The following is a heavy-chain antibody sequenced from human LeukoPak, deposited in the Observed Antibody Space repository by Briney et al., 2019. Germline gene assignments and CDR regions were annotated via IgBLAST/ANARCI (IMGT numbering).Heavy chain of an antibody. V-gene: IGHV3-15*01. D-gene: IGHD2-2*01. CDR2: IKSKTDGGTT. J-gene: IGHJ5*02. CDR1: GFIFSNAW. Sequence: PGGSLRLSCAASGFIFSNAWMSWVRQAPEKGLEWVGRIKSKTDGGTTDYAAPVKGGFTISRDDSKNTLYLQMNSLKASDTAMYYCARRPHYRYCSSTSCPSWFDPWGQGTLVTVSS. CDR3: ARRPHYRYCSSTSCPSWFDP.